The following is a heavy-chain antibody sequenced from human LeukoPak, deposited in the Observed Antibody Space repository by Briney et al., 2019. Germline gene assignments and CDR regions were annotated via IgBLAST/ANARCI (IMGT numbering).Heavy chain of an antibody. CDR2: FDPEDGET. CDR3: ATGFGGRYYDSSGSHY. Sequence: ASVKVSCKVSGYTLTELSMHWVRQAPGKGLEWMGGFDPEDGETIYAQKLQGRVTMTEDTSTDTAYMELSSLRSEDTAVYYCATGFGGRYYDSSGSHYWGQGTLVTVSS. D-gene: IGHD3-22*01. V-gene: IGHV1-24*01. CDR1: GYTLTELS. J-gene: IGHJ4*02.